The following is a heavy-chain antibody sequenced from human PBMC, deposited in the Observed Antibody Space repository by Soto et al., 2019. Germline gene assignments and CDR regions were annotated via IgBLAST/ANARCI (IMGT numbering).Heavy chain of an antibody. J-gene: IGHJ4*02. CDR2: IIPFLGTT. Sequence: QVQLVQSGSEVNTPGSSVKVSCKASGGTFSSYAISWVRQAPGQGLEWMGRIIPFLGTTNYAQKIQGRLTVTADTSTNTAYMALNSLISEDTAIYYCVREGYTTSSIHSFLDSWGQGTLVTVSS. V-gene: IGHV1-69*06. CDR1: GGTFSSYA. D-gene: IGHD6-6*01. CDR3: VREGYTTSSIHSFLDS.